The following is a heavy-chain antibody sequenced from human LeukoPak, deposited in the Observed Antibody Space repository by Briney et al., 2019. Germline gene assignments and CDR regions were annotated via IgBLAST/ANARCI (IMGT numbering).Heavy chain of an antibody. J-gene: IGHJ4*02. D-gene: IGHD2-15*01. CDR1: GGSISSGSYY. CDR3: ARVSCSGGSCSFDY. Sequence: SETLSLTCTVSGGSISSGSYYWSWIRQSAGKGLEWIGRIYTSGSTNYNPSLKSRVTISVDTSKNQFSLKLSSVTAADTAVYYCARVSCSGGSCSFDYWGQGTLVTVSS. CDR2: IYTSGST. V-gene: IGHV4-61*02.